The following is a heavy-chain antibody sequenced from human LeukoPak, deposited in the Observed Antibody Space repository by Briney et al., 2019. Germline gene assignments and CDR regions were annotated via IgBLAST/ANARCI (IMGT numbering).Heavy chain of an antibody. CDR3: VKRDSSGWYYFDY. V-gene: IGHV3-23*01. D-gene: IGHD6-19*01. CDR2: IVGSGGST. CDR1: GFTFISYA. Sequence: GGSLRLSCVASGFTFISYAMSWVRQAPGKGLEWVSGIVGSGGSTFYADSVKGRFTISRDNSKNTLYLQMNSLRAEDTAVYYCVKRDSSGWYYFDYWGQGTLVTVSS. J-gene: IGHJ4*02.